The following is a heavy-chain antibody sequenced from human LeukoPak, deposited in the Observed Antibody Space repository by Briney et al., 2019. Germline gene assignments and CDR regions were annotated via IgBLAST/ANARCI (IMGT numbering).Heavy chain of an antibody. CDR3: ARGTYYYDCSGYSPGSY. J-gene: IGHJ4*02. D-gene: IGHD3-22*01. V-gene: IGHV3-30*04. Sequence: PGGSLRLSCAASGFTFSSYAMHWVRQAPGKGLEWVSVISYDGGNKYYADSVKGRFTISRDNSKNTLYLQMNSLRAEDTAVYYCARGTYYYDCSGYSPGSYWGQGTLVTVSS. CDR1: GFTFSSYA. CDR2: ISYDGGNK.